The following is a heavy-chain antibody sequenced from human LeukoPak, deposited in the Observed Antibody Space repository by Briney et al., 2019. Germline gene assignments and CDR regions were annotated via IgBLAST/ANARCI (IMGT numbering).Heavy chain of an antibody. CDR3: ASGYSYGYLLRYYYYMDV. CDR1: GYTITTYA. D-gene: IGHD5-18*01. CDR2: IRANNGNT. V-gene: IGHV1-18*01. Sequence: ASVKVSCKASGYTITTYAITWVRQAPGQGLEWMGWIRANNGNTNYAQKLQGRVTMTTDTSTSTAYMELRSLRSDDTAVYYCASGYSYGYLLRYYYYMDVWGKGTTVTVSS. J-gene: IGHJ6*03.